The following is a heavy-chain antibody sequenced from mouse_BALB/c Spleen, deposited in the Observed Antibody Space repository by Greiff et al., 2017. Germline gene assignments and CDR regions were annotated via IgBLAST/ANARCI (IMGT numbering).Heavy chain of an antibody. Sequence: QVQLQQSGAELAKPGASVKMSCKASGYTFTSYWMHWVKQRPGQGLEWIGYINPSTGYTEYNQKFKDKATLTADKSSSTAYMQLSSLTSEDSAVYYCARDEDGYSYFDYWGQGTTLTVSS. D-gene: IGHD2-3*01. CDR3: ARDEDGYSYFDY. V-gene: IGHV1-7*01. CDR1: GYTFTSYW. J-gene: IGHJ2*01. CDR2: INPSTGYT.